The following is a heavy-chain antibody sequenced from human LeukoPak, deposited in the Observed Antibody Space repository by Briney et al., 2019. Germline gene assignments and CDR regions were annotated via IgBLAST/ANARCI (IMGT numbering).Heavy chain of an antibody. D-gene: IGHD3-3*01. CDR2: IAPISGTT. Sequence: SVKVSCKASGGTFTHFVISWLRQAPGQGLEWMGGIAPISGTTVYAQKFQDRVNITADTSTNTAYMEMSSLTSEETAMYYCAREGEYYAESGHLIEAADVWGKGTMVIVSA. CDR3: AREGEYYAESGHLIEAADV. CDR1: GGTFTHFV. J-gene: IGHJ3*01. V-gene: IGHV1-69*06.